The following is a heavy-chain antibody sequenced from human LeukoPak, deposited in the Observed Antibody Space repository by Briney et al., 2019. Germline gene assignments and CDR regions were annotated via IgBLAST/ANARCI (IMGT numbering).Heavy chain of an antibody. CDR2: IIPIFGTA. V-gene: IGHV1-69*13. CDR1: GGTFSSYA. CDR3: ARLYSSGWPLECMDV. J-gene: IGHJ6*02. Sequence: SVKVSCKASGGTFSSYAISWVRQAPGQGLEWMGGIIPIFGTANYAQKFQGRVTITADESTSTAYMELSSLRSEDTAVYYCARLYSSGWPLECMDVWGQGTTVTVSS. D-gene: IGHD6-19*01.